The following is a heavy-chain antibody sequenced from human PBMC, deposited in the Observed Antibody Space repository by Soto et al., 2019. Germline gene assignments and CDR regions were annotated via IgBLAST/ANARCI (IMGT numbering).Heavy chain of an antibody. V-gene: IGHV4-31*03. CDR2: IYYSGST. D-gene: IGHD3-16*01. CDR3: ARAGPPNFGGSYPRGFHY. CDR1: GGSISSGGSY. J-gene: IGHJ4*02. Sequence: PSETLSLTCTVSGGSISSGGSYWSWIRQHPGKGLERIGYIYYSGSTYYTPSLKSRVTISVDTSKNQFSLKLRCLTAADTAVYSCARAGPPNFGGSYPRGFHYWRKGSWVPV.